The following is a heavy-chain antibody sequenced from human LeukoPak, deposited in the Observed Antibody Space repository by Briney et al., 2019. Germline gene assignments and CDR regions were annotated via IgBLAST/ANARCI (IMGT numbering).Heavy chain of an antibody. Sequence: GGSLRLSCAASGFTFSSYWMNWVRQAPGKGLVWVSRIASDGSSTTYADSVKGRFSISRDNAKNTLYLQMNSLRVEDTAVYYCARDKDSSGWYFSIWFDPWGQGTLVTVSS. CDR3: ARDKDSSGWYFSIWFDP. CDR2: IASDGSST. V-gene: IGHV3-74*01. D-gene: IGHD6-19*01. CDR1: GFTFSSYW. J-gene: IGHJ5*02.